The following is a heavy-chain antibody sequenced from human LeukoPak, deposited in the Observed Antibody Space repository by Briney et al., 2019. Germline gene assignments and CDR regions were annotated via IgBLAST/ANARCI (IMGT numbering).Heavy chain of an antibody. CDR2: IYHSGST. J-gene: IGHJ4*02. Sequence: SETLSLTCTVSGYSISSGYYWGWIRQPPGKGLEWIGRIYHSGSTYYNPSLKRRVTISVDTSKNQFSLKLSSVTAADTAVYYCARDRGGFGRYFDYWGQGTLVTVSS. V-gene: IGHV4-38-2*02. CDR1: GYSISSGYY. D-gene: IGHD3-10*01. CDR3: ARDRGGFGRYFDY.